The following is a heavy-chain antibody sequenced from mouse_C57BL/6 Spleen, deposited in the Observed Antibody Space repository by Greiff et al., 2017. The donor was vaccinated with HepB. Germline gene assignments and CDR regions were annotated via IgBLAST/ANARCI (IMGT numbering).Heavy chain of an antibody. CDR3: TKTTVVATEYFDY. CDR2: IYPGNSDT. D-gene: IGHD1-1*01. J-gene: IGHJ2*01. Sequence: VQLKQSGTVLARPGASVKMSCKTSGYTFTSYWMHWVKQRPGQGLEWIGAIYPGNSDTSYNQKFKGKAKLTAVTSASTAYMELSSLTNEDSAVYYCTKTTVVATEYFDYWGQGTTLTVSS. V-gene: IGHV1-5*01. CDR1: GYTFTSYW.